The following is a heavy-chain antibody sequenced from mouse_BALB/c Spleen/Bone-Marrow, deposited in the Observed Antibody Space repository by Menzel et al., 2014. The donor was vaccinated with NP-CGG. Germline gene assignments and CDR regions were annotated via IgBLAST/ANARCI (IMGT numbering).Heavy chain of an antibody. CDR1: GYTFTSYW. CDR2: INPSTGYT. V-gene: IGHV1-7*01. Sequence: VKLQESGAELAKPGASVKMPCKASGYTFTSYWMHWVKQRPGQGLEWIGYINPSTGYTEYNQKFKDKATLTADKSSSTAYMQLSSLTSEDSAVYYCARSRTGTYFDYWGQGTTLTVSS. J-gene: IGHJ2*01. D-gene: IGHD4-1*01. CDR3: ARSRTGTYFDY.